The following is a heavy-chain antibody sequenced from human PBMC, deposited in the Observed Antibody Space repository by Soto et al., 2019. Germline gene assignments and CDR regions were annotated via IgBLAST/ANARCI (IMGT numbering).Heavy chain of an antibody. CDR1: GGFISSYY. CDR2: IYYSGST. V-gene: IGHV4-59*01. D-gene: IGHD6-6*01. Sequence: SETLSLTCTVSGGFISSYYWSWIRQPPGKGLEWIGYIYYSGSTNYNPSLKSRVTISVDTSKNQFSLKLSSVTAADTAVYYCARGKDYSSSSFGYWGQGTLVTVSS. J-gene: IGHJ4*02. CDR3: ARGKDYSSSSFGY.